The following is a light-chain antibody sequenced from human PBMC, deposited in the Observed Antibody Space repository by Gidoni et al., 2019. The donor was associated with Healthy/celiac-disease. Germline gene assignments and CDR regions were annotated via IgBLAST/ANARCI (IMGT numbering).Light chain of an antibody. CDR2: GAS. CDR3: QQYGSTPCS. Sequence: DIVLTPPPGTLSLSPGGRATLPCRASQSVSSSYLAWYQQKPGRAARLLIYGASSRATGMPDRFSGSGSGTDFTLTISRREPEDFAVYYCQQYGSTPCSFGQGTKLEIK. V-gene: IGKV3-20*01. J-gene: IGKJ2*04. CDR1: QSVSSSY.